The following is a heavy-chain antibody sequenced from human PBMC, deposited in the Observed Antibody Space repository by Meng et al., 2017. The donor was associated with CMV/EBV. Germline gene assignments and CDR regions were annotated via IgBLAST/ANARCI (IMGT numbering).Heavy chain of an antibody. V-gene: IGHV4-4*07. D-gene: IGHD2-2*02. J-gene: IGHJ5*02. Sequence: GRLQVWGPGLVSPAETLPLTCSVSGGSLSVYSWGWIRQPAGKGLEWIGRIYTSGSTNYNPSLKSRVTMSVDTSKNQFSLKLSSVTAADTAVYYCAREIVVVPAAIDNWFDPWGQGTLVTVSS. CDR3: AREIVVVPAAIDNWFDP. CDR1: GGSLSVYS. CDR2: IYTSGST.